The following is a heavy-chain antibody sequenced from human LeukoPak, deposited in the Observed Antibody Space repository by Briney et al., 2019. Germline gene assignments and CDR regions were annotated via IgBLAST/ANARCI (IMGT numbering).Heavy chain of an antibody. CDR3: TARISSRGDYYYGMDV. J-gene: IGHJ6*02. Sequence: GGSLRLSCAASGFTFSNAWISWVRQAPGKGLEWVGRIKSKTDGGTTDYAAPVKGRFTISRDDSKNTLYLQMNSLKTEDTAVYYCTARISSRGDYYYGMDVWGQGTTVPVSS. CDR1: GFTFSNAW. V-gene: IGHV3-15*01. D-gene: IGHD2-15*01. CDR2: IKSKTDGGTT.